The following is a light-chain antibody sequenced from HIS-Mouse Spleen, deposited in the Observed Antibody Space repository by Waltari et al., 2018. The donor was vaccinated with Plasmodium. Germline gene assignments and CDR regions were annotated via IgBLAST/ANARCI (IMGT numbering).Light chain of an antibody. CDR1: ALPKKY. V-gene: IGLV3-10*01. J-gene: IGLJ3*02. Sequence: SYELTQPPSVSVSPGQTARITCSGDALPKKYASWYQQKSSQAPWLVIYEDSKRPSGIPERCSGSSAGTMATLTSSGAQVEDEADYYCYSTDSSGNHRVFGGGTKLTVL. CDR2: EDS. CDR3: YSTDSSGNHRV.